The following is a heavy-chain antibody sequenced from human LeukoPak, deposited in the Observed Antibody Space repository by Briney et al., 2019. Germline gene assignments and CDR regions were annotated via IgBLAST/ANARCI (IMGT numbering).Heavy chain of an antibody. J-gene: IGHJ5*02. V-gene: IGHV1-24*01. CDR1: GYTLTELF. D-gene: IGHD3-3*01. Sequence: ASVKVSCKVSGYTLTELFMRWVRRAPGKGLEWRGGFDPEDGETIYAQKFQGRVTMTEGTSTDTAYMELSSLRSEGTAVYSCATVGSITIFGVVTKHSNWFDPWGQGTLVTVSS. CDR2: FDPEDGET. CDR3: ATVGSITIFGVVTKHSNWFDP.